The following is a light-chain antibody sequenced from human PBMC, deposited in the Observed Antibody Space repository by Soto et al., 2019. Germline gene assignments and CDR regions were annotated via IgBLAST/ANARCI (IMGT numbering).Light chain of an antibody. Sequence: QSALTQPASVSGSPGQSITVSCTGTSSDIGVYNYVSWYQQHPGKAPKVMIYDVSNRPSGVSIRFSGSKSGNTASLTISGLQADDEADYYCSSYTINSTLVFGTGTKLTVL. CDR1: SSDIGVYNY. CDR2: DVS. V-gene: IGLV2-14*01. CDR3: SSYTINSTLV. J-gene: IGLJ1*01.